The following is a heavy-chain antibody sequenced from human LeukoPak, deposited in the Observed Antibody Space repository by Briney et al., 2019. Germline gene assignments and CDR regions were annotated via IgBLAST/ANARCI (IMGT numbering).Heavy chain of an antibody. V-gene: IGHV1-3*01. Sequence: GASVKVSCKASGYTFTSYAMHWVRQAPGQRLEWMGWINAGNGNTKYSQKFQGRVTITRDTSASTAYMELSSLRSEDTAVYYCARTTVNPWDLGTPTDYWGQGTLVTVSS. CDR1: GYTFTSYA. D-gene: IGHD4-17*01. CDR2: INAGNGNT. J-gene: IGHJ4*02. CDR3: ARTTVNPWDLGTPTDY.